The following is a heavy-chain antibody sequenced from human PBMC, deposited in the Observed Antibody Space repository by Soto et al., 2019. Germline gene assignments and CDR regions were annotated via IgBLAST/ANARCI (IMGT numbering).Heavy chain of an antibody. Sequence: GGSLRLSCAASGFTFSSYGMHWVRQAPGKGLEWVAVIWYDGSNKYYADSVKGRFTISRDNSKNTLYLQMNSLRAEDTAVYYCARNYVAAHAFDIWGQGTMVTVSS. CDR2: IWYDGSNK. CDR3: ARNYVAAHAFDI. V-gene: IGHV3-33*01. J-gene: IGHJ3*02. CDR1: GFTFSSYG. D-gene: IGHD2-15*01.